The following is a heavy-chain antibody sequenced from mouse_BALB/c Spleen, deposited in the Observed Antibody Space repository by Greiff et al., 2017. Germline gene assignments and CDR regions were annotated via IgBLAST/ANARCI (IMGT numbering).Heavy chain of an antibody. CDR3: AREEITGAMDY. CDR2: ISSGGSYT. V-gene: IGHV5-9-4*01. J-gene: IGHJ4*01. D-gene: IGHD2-4*01. CDR1: GFTFSSYA. Sequence: EVMLVESGGGLVKPGGSLKLSCAASGFTFSSYAMSWVRQSPEKRLEWVAEISSGGSYTYYPDTVTGRFTISRDNAKNTLYLEMSSLRSEDTAMYYCAREEITGAMDYWGQGTSVTVSS.